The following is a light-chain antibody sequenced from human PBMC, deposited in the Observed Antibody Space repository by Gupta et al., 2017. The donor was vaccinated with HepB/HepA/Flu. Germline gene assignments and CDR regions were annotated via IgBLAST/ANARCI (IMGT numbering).Light chain of an antibody. J-gene: IGLJ2*01. V-gene: IGLV3-1*01. CDR1: KLGDKY. CDR2: QAS. CDR3: HAWDSSIHVV. Sequence: SYELTQPPSVSVSPGQTASITCSGVKLGDKYACWYQQKPGQSPVLVIYQASKRPSGIPERFSGSNSGNTATLTISGTQAMGEADYYCHAWDSSIHVVFGGGPKLTVL.